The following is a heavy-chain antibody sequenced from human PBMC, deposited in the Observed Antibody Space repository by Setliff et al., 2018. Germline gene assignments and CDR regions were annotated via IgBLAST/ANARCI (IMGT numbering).Heavy chain of an antibody. CDR2: IFYSGSS. J-gene: IGHJ6*03. Sequence: SETLSLTCTVSGVSIRSYYWSWIRQPPGKGLEWIGYIFYSGSSNYNPSLQSRVSISVDTSKNQLSLKLDSLTAADTAMYYCARGCAAGACYSDYYYYMDVWGKGTTVTVSS. D-gene: IGHD2-15*01. CDR1: GVSIRSYY. V-gene: IGHV4-59*01. CDR3: ARGCAAGACYSDYYYYMDV.